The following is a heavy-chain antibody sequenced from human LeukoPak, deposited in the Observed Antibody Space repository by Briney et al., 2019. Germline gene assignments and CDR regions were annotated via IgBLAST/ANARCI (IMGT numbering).Heavy chain of an antibody. CDR1: GFTLGKYW. CDR2: GEGDGRSS. CDR3: VRGSTDWNGMDV. V-gene: IGHV3-74*03. J-gene: IGHJ6*02. Sequence: WGSLTLSCAASGFTLGKYWMHWVRQAPGKGLVWVSRGEGDGRSSTYADSVKGRFTISGDNAKNTLYLQMNTLGAEDTALYYCVRGSTDWNGMDVWGQETAV. D-gene: IGHD6-19*01.